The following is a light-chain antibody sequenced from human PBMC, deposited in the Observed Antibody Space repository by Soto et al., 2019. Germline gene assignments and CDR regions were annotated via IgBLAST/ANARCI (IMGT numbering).Light chain of an antibody. Sequence: DIQMTQSPSSVSASVGDRVTITCRASQGISNWLAWYQQQPGKAPKLLIYGASSLQSGVPSRFSGGASGTHFTLIISSLQPEDVATYYCQQTNTFLPLTFGGGTKVEI. CDR1: QGISNW. CDR2: GAS. CDR3: QQTNTFLPLT. V-gene: IGKV1-12*01. J-gene: IGKJ4*01.